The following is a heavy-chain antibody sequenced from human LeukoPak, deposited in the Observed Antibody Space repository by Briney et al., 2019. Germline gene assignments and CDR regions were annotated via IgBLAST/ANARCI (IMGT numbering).Heavy chain of an antibody. V-gene: IGHV3-23*01. D-gene: IGHD6-19*01. CDR1: GFTFSSYA. J-gene: IGHJ5*02. CDR2: ISSGAGTT. CDR3: AKDLEQSYSGWSTSYDA. Sequence: PGGSLRLSCAASGFTFSSYAMSWVRQVPGKRLEWVSAISSGAGTTGYADSVKGRFTISRVNSKSTIYLQMNSLRAEGTAVYYCAKDLEQSYSGWSTSYDAWGQGTLVTVSS.